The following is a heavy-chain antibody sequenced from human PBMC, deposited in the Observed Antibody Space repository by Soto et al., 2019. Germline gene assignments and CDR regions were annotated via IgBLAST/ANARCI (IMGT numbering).Heavy chain of an antibody. CDR1: VGSISSSSYY. Sequence: PSETLSLTCTVSVGSISSSSYYWGWIRQPPWKGLEWIGSIYYSGSTYYNPSLKSRVTISVDTSKNQFSLKLSSVTAADTAVYYCARHEPSSSSLYYYHYGMDVWGQGTTVSVSS. V-gene: IGHV4-39*01. CDR2: IYYSGST. D-gene: IGHD6-6*01. CDR3: ARHEPSSSSLYYYHYGMDV. J-gene: IGHJ6*01.